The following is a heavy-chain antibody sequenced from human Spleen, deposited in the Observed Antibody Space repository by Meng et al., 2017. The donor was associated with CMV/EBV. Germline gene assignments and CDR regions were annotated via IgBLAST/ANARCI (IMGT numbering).Heavy chain of an antibody. CDR2: ISGSGGST. Sequence: GESLKISCAASGFTFSTYAMSWVRQAPGKGLEWVSGISGSGGSTYYADSVKGRFTISRDNSKNTLYLQMNSLRAEDTAVYYCAKDLVRRSLYYYYGMDVWGQGTTVTVSS. CDR1: GFTFSTYA. V-gene: IGHV3-23*01. J-gene: IGHJ6*02. D-gene: IGHD1-1*01. CDR3: AKDLVRRSLYYYYGMDV.